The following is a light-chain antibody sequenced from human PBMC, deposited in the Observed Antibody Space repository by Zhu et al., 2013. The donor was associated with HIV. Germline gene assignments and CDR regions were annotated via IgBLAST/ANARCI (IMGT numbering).Light chain of an antibody. J-gene: IGLJ2*01. Sequence: SYELTQPPSVSVAPGETASITCGGDNIGSRSVHWYQQKSGQAPVLVIYNDRGRPSGIPERFSGSNSGNTATLTISRVDAGDEADYYCQVWHSSSDHVVFGGGTKLTVL. CDR1: NIGSRS. CDR2: NDR. CDR3: QVWHSSSDHVV. V-gene: IGLV3-21*04.